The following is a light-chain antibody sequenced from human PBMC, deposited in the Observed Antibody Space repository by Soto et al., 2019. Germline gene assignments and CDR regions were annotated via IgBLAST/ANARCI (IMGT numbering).Light chain of an antibody. CDR1: SSDVGNFYL. CDR2: EGT. CDR3: CSYAGGRRV. Sequence: QSGLTQPASVSGSPGQSITISCTATSSDVGNFYLVSWYQQHPGKAPKLMIYEGTQRPSGVSIRFSGSKSGNTASLTISGLQAEDEADYYCCSYAGGRRVFGTGTKLTVL. J-gene: IGLJ1*01. V-gene: IGLV2-23*01.